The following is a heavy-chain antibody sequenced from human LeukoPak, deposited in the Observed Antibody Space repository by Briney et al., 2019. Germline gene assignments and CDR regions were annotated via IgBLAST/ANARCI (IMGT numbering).Heavy chain of an antibody. D-gene: IGHD3-10*01. CDR1: GGSFSGYY. CDR3: ASTHRRFGELLYSFDY. V-gene: IGHV4-34*01. CDR2: INHSGST. Sequence: SETLSLTCAVYGGSFSGYYWSWIRQPPGKGLEWIGEINHSGSTNYNPSLKSRVTISVDTSKNQFSLKLSSVTAADTAVYYCASTHRRFGELLYSFDYWGQGTLVTVSS. J-gene: IGHJ4*02.